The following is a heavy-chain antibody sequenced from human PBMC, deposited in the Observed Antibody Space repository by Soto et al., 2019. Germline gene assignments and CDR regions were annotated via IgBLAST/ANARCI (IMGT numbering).Heavy chain of an antibody. V-gene: IGHV3-74*01. Sequence: VQLVESGGGLVQPGGSVRLSCAASGFTFSSYWMHWVRQAPGKGLVWVSRINNDGCITNYADSVKGRFTISRDNAKNTLYLQMNSVRAEYTAVYYCARAFFYGMDVWGQGTTVTVSS. J-gene: IGHJ6*02. CDR1: GFTFSSYW. CDR2: INNDGCIT. CDR3: ARAFFYGMDV.